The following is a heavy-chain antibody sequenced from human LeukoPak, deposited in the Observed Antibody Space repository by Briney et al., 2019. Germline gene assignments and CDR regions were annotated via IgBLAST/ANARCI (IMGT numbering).Heavy chain of an antibody. D-gene: IGHD6-19*01. Sequence: PGRSLRLSCAASGFTFSSYSMNWVRQAPGKGLEWVSSISSSSSYIYYADSVKGRFTISRDNAKNSLYLQMNSLRVEDTAVYYCASGIAVADTKGAFDIWGQGTMVTVSS. V-gene: IGHV3-21*01. CDR2: ISSSSSYI. CDR1: GFTFSSYS. J-gene: IGHJ3*02. CDR3: ASGIAVADTKGAFDI.